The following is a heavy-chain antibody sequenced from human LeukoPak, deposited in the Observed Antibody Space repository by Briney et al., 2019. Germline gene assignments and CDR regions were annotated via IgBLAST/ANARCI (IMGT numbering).Heavy chain of an antibody. V-gene: IGHV3-7*01. CDR2: IKQDGSEK. CDR1: GFTVSSNY. CDR3: AREGPDYDFWSGYWASKNWFDP. D-gene: IGHD3-3*01. Sequence: GGSLRLSCAASGFTVSSNYMSWVRQALGKGLEWVANIKQDGSEKYYVDSVKGRFTISRDNAKNSLYLQMNSLRAEDTAVYYCAREGPDYDFWSGYWASKNWFDPWGQGTLVTVSS. J-gene: IGHJ5*02.